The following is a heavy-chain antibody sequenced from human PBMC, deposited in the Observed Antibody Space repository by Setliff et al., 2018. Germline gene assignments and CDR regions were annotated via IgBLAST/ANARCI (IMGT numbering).Heavy chain of an antibody. V-gene: IGHV4-39*07. CDR2: INHSGST. J-gene: IGHJ6*03. Sequence: PSETLSLTCTVSGGSISSGSYYWSWIRQPPGKGLEWIGEINHSGSTNYNPSLKSRVTISVDTSKNQFSLKLSSVTAADTAVYYCARGLFYYYYYYMDVWGKGTTVTVSS. CDR3: ARGLFYYYYYYMDV. CDR1: GGSISSGSYY.